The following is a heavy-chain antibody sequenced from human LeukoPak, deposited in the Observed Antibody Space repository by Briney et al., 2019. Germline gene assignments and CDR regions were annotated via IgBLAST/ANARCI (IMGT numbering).Heavy chain of an antibody. V-gene: IGHV3-7*01. CDR2: IKYDGSAK. J-gene: IGHJ4*02. Sequence: GGSLRLSCAASGFSAGVYWMSWVRQAPGKGLGWVAIIKYDGSAKRYVDSVKGRFTISRDNVQNSLYLELNSLRSDDTAVYYCVRVQQSVVHFYFDSWGQGTLVTVSS. CDR3: VRVQQSVVHFYFDS. CDR1: GFSAGVYW. D-gene: IGHD2-2*01.